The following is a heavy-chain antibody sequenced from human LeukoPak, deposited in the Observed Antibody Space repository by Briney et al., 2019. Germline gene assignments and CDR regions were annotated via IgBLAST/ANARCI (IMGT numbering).Heavy chain of an antibody. CDR1: GYTFTDYY. CDR3: ARDLAMYSPDLDY. Sequence: GASVKVSCKASGYTFTDYYLHWVRQAPGHGLEWMGWINPKTGVTKYAQNFRGRVTMTRDTSISTAYMEVSRLRSDDTAVFYCARDLAMYSPDLDYWGQGTLVTVSS. CDR2: INPKTGVT. V-gene: IGHV1-2*02. D-gene: IGHD1-26*01. J-gene: IGHJ4*02.